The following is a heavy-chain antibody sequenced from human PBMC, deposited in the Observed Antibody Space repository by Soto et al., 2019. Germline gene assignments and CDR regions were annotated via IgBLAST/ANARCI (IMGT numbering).Heavy chain of an antibody. CDR2: IWSGGST. CDR1: GFTVSSTY. V-gene: IGHV3-66*01. CDR3: ARYDFLSGYYSY. J-gene: IGHJ4*02. D-gene: IGHD3-3*01. Sequence: EVQLVESGGGLVQPGGSRTLSCAASGFTVSSTYMSWVRQAPGLGLEWVSLIWSGGSTYYADSVKGRFTISRDRSTNTLYLQMNSLRAEDTAVYYCARYDFLSGYYSYWGQGALVTVSS.